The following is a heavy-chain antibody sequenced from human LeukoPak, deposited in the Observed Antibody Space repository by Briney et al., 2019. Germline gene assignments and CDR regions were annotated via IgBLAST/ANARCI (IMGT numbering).Heavy chain of an antibody. V-gene: IGHV4-61*05. J-gene: IGHJ3*02. CDR3: ASSSYGVFDAFDI. D-gene: IGHD3-10*01. CDR2: IYTSGST. Sequence: SETLSLTCTVSGASITSSSYYWGWIRQPPGKGLEWIGRIYTSGSTNYNPSLKSRVTMSVDTSKNQFSLKLSSVTAADTAVYYCASSSYGVFDAFDIWGQGTMVTVSS. CDR1: GASITSSSYY.